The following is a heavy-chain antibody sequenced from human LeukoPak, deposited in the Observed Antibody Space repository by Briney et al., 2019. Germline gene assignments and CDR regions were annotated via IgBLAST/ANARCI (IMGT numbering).Heavy chain of an antibody. CDR2: ISSSGSTI. J-gene: IGHJ6*02. V-gene: IGHV3-11*01. CDR3: ARATPQYQLPQDYGMDV. D-gene: IGHD2-2*01. Sequence: GGSLRLSCAASGFTCSDYYMSWIRQAPGKGLEWVSYISSSGSTIYYADSVKGRFTISRDNAKNSLYLQMNSLRAEDTAVYYCARATPQYQLPQDYGMDVWGQGTTVTVSS. CDR1: GFTCSDYY.